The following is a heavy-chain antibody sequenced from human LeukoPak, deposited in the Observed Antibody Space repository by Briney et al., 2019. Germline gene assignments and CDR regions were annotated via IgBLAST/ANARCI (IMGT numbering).Heavy chain of an antibody. V-gene: IGHV1-8*01. CDR1: GYTFTSYD. J-gene: IGHJ3*02. Sequence: ASVKVSCKASGYTFTSYDINWVRQATGQGLEWMGWMNPNSGNTGYAQKFQGRVTMKRKTSISTAYMELSSLKASDTAIFYCARKDTTMGDDAFDIWGQGTLVTVSS. D-gene: IGHD5-18*01. CDR3: ARKDTTMGDDAFDI. CDR2: MNPNSGNT.